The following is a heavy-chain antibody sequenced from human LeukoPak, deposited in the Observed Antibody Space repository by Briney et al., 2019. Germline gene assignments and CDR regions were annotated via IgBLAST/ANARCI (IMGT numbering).Heavy chain of an antibody. CDR1: GGTFSSYA. CDR3: ARQSRDDGYNQEAFDI. Sequence: GASVKVSCKASGGTFSSYAISWVRQAPGQGLEWMGRIIPILGIANYAQKFQGRVTITADKSTSTAYMELSSLRSEDTAVYYCARQSRDDGYNQEAFDIWGQGTMVTVSS. D-gene: IGHD5-24*01. CDR2: IIPILGIA. J-gene: IGHJ3*02. V-gene: IGHV1-69*04.